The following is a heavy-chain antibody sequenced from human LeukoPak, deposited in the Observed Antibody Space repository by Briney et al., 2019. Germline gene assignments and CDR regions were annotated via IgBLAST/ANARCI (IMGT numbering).Heavy chain of an antibody. V-gene: IGHV1-18*01. CDR3: ARVMGAHDY. J-gene: IGHJ4*02. CDR1: GYTFNKYD. D-gene: IGHD1-26*01. CDR2: ISTYNGNP. Sequence: ASVTVSCTASGYTFNKYDITWVRQAPGQGLEWMGWISTYNGNPNPAEKFQGRVTMTTDTSTSTAYMELRSLRSDDTAVYYCARVMGAHDYWGQGTLVTVSS.